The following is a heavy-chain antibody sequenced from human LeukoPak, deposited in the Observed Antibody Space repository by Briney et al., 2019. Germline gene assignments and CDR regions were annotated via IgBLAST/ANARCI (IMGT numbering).Heavy chain of an antibody. D-gene: IGHD3-16*02. CDR2: ISAYNGNT. Sequence: ASVKVSCKASGYTFTSYGISWVRQAPGQGLEWMGWISAYNGNTNYAQKLQGRVTMTTDTSTSTAYMELSSLRSEDTAVYYCATAGPLRLGELSLPDPFGYWGQGTLVTVSS. CDR1: GYTFTSYG. V-gene: IGHV1-18*01. CDR3: ATAGPLRLGELSLPDPFGY. J-gene: IGHJ4*02.